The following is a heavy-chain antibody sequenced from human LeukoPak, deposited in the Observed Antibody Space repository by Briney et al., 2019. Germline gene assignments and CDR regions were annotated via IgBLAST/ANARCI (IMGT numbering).Heavy chain of an antibody. CDR1: GGSVSDYY. CDR2: IYYSGTT. J-gene: IGHJ4*02. CDR3: ARGLGPGGYADY. V-gene: IGHV4-59*02. Sequence: SETLSLTCTVSGGSVSDYYWSWIRQPPGKGLEWIGYIYYSGTTNDNPSLKSRVTMLLDTSKNQFSLKLSSVTAADTALYYCARGLGPGGYADYWGQGTLVTVSS. D-gene: IGHD5-12*01.